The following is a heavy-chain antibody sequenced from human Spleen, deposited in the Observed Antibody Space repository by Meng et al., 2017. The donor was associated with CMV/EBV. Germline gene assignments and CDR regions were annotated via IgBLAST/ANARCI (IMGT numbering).Heavy chain of an antibody. CDR1: GGSVSGYY. J-gene: IGHJ5*02. Sequence: LTCAVYGGSVSGYYWSWIRQPPGKGLECIGEINHSGSANYNPSLKSRVTISVDTSKNQFSLKLSSVTAADTAVYYCARGFSSSWYDLWGQGTLVTVSS. CDR3: ARGFSSSWYDL. V-gene: IGHV4-34*01. D-gene: IGHD6-13*01. CDR2: INHSGSA.